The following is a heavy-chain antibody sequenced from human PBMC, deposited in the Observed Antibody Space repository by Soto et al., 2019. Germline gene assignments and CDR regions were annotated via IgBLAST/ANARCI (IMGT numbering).Heavy chain of an antibody. V-gene: IGHV5-10-1*01. CDR2: IDPSDSQT. CDR3: ARQIYDSDTGPNFQYYFDS. CDR1: GYSFAGYW. J-gene: IGHJ4*02. Sequence: PGASLKISCKVSGYSFAGYWITWVRQKPGKGLEWMGRIDPSDSQTYYSPSFRGHVTISVTKSITTVFLQWSSLRASDTAMYYCARQIYDSDTGPNFQYYFDSWGQGTPVTVSS. D-gene: IGHD3-22*01.